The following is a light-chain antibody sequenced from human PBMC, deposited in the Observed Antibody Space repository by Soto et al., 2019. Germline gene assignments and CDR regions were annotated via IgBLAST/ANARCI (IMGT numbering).Light chain of an antibody. J-gene: IGKJ1*01. Sequence: DILMTQSPSSLSASVGDRVTITCRASHTISNYLAWYQHKPGKVPALLISAASILQSGVPSRFSGSGSGTDFTLTISSLQPEDVATYYCQTYSRARTFGQGTKVEIK. CDR3: QTYSRART. CDR2: AAS. CDR1: HTISNY. V-gene: IGKV1-27*01.